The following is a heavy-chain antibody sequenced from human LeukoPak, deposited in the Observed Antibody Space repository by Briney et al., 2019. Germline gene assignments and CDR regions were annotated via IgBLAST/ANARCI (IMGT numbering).Heavy chain of an antibody. CDR2: IYYSGST. V-gene: IGHV4-59*12. Sequence: SETLSLTCTVSGGSISGYYWSWIRQPPGKGLEWIGHIYYSGSTNYNPSLKSRVTISVNTSNNQFSLRLTSVTAADTAVYYCARDLRGGWYYFDYWGQGTLVTVSS. CDR3: ARDLRGGWYYFDY. J-gene: IGHJ4*02. D-gene: IGHD6-19*01. CDR1: GGSISGYY.